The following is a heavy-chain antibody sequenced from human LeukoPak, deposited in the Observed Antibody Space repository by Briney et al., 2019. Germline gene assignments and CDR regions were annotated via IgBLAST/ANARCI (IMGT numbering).Heavy chain of an antibody. Sequence: TSETLSLTCTVSGASISSGRYYWSWIRHLPGKGLEWIAYIYYSGSTYYNPSLKSRVTISIDTSNNQFSLNLISVTAADTAVYYCARHRVGDSSGYNYPFDYWGQGTLVTVSS. V-gene: IGHV4-31*03. D-gene: IGHD3-22*01. CDR2: IYYSGST. CDR1: GASISSGRYY. CDR3: ARHRVGDSSGYNYPFDY. J-gene: IGHJ4*02.